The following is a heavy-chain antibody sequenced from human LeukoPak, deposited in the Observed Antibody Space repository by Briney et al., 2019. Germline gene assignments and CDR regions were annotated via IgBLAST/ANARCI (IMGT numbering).Heavy chain of an antibody. V-gene: IGHV1-2*02. D-gene: IGHD5-18*01. J-gene: IGHJ4*02. CDR3: ARRGYSYGYENGVLDY. CDR2: INPNSGGT. Sequence: ASVKVSCKVSGYTLTELSMHWVRQAPGQGLEWMGWINPNSGGTNYAQKFQGRVTMTRDTSISTAYMELSRLRSDDTAVYYCARRGYSYGYENGVLDYWGQGILVTVSS. CDR1: GYTLTELS.